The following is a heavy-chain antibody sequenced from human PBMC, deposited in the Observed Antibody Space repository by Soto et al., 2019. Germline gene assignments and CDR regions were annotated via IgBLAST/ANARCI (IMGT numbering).Heavy chain of an antibody. CDR1: GFTFSSYA. CDR2: ISYDGSNK. V-gene: IGHV3-30-3*01. J-gene: IGHJ4*01. D-gene: IGHD1-26*01. Sequence: GGSLRLSCAASGFTFSSYAMHWVRQAPGKGLEWVAVISYDGSNKYYADSVKGRFTISRDNSKNTLYLQMNSLRAEDTAVYYYATGEWEIASIALRFDHWGHGTLVIAS. CDR3: ATGEWEIASIALRFDH.